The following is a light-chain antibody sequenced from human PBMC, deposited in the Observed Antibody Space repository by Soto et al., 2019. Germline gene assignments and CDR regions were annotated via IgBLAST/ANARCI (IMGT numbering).Light chain of an antibody. CDR3: QQYKSYSRM. CDR1: QSISSW. CDR2: DAS. V-gene: IGKV1-5*01. J-gene: IGKJ1*01. Sequence: DIQITQSPSTLSASVGDRFTITFRASQSISSWLAWYQQRPGKAPKLLIYDASSLESGVPSRFTGRGSGTEFTLTISSLQPEDFATYYCQQYKSYSRMFGQGTKVDNK.